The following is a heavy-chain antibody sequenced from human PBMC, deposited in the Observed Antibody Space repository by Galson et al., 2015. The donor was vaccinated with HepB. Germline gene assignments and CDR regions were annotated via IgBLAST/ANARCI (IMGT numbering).Heavy chain of an antibody. CDR1: GFTFSSYA. Sequence: ASGFTFSSYAMSWVRQAPGKGLEWVSAISGSGGSTYYADSVKGRFTISRDNSKNTLYLQMNSLRAEDTAVYYCAKSARASSTSCADYWGQGTLVTVSS. V-gene: IGHV3-23*01. CDR3: AKSARASSTSCADY. D-gene: IGHD2-2*01. J-gene: IGHJ4*02. CDR2: ISGSGGST.